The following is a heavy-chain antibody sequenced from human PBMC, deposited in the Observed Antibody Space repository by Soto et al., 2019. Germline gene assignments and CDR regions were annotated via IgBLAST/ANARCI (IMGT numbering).Heavy chain of an antibody. CDR1: GGCFSGYI. CDR2: INHSGSA. V-gene: IGHV4-34*01. J-gene: IGHJ5*02. CDR3: ARVPSP. Sequence: PSETLSLTCDVYGGCFSGYIWTWIRQTPGKGLQWIGQINHSGSANYNPSLKSRVTISVDRSKNQFSLKLSSVTAADTAVYYCARVPSPWGQGTLVTVSS.